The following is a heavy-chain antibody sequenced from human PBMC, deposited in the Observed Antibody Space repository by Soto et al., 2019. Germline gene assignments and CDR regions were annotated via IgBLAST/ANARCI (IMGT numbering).Heavy chain of an antibody. D-gene: IGHD2-2*01. J-gene: IGHJ4*02. CDR1: GFTFSSYS. Sequence: PGGSLRLSCAASGFTFSSYSMNWVRQAPGKGLEWVSYISSSSSTIYYADSVKGRFTISRDNAKNSLYLQMNSLRAEDTAVYYCAREMVPAANELNFDYWGQGTLVTVSS. V-gene: IGHV3-48*01. CDR2: ISSSSSTI. CDR3: AREMVPAANELNFDY.